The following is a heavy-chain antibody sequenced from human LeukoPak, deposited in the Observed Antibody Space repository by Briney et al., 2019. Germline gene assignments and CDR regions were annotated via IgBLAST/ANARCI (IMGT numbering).Heavy chain of an antibody. Sequence: PSETLSLTCTVSGGSISSYFWSWIRQPPGKGLEWIGYIYYSGSTNYNPSLKSRVTISIDTSKNQFSLKLSSVTAADTAVYYCARDSLAYCGGDCSSDYWGQGTLVTVSS. CDR1: GGSISSYF. V-gene: IGHV4-59*12. D-gene: IGHD2-21*02. CDR2: IYYSGST. CDR3: ARDSLAYCGGDCSSDY. J-gene: IGHJ4*02.